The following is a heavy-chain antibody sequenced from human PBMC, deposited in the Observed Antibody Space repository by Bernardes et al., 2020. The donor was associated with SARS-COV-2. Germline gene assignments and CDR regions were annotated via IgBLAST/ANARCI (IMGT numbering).Heavy chain of an antibody. Sequence: GGSLRLSCAASGFTFSRSWMHWVRQIPGKGLVWVSRINADASNRNYADSVKGRFTISRDNAKNTLYLQMNSLRDEDTAVYHCVRGAGNYLEWDYWGQGTAVTVSA. D-gene: IGHD3-3*01. CDR1: GFTFSRSW. J-gene: IGHJ4*02. V-gene: IGHV3-74*01. CDR2: INADASNR. CDR3: VRGAGNYLEWDY.